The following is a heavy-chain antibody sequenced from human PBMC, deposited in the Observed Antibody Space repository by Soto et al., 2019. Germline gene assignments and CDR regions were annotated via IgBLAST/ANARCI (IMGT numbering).Heavy chain of an antibody. CDR2: ISYDGSNK. CDR3: ARDGSITIFGGVTQYYYYGLDV. CDR1: GFTFSSYA. J-gene: IGHJ6*02. Sequence: GGSLRLSCAASGFTFSSYAMHWVRQAPGKGLEWVAVISYDGSNKYYADSVKGRFTISRDNSKNTLYLQMNSLRAEDTAVYYCARDGSITIFGGVTQYYYYGLDVWGQGNTVTVSS. V-gene: IGHV3-30-3*01. D-gene: IGHD3-3*01.